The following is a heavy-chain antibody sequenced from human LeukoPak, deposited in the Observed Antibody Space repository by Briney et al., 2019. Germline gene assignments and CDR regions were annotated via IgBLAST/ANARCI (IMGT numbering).Heavy chain of an antibody. CDR2: IYYSGST. J-gene: IGHJ4*02. CDR3: AGTYSSSPYYFDY. V-gene: IGHV4-30-4*01. D-gene: IGHD6-6*01. CDR1: GGSISSGDYY. Sequence: SETLSLTCTVSGGSISSGDYYWSWIRQPPGKGLEWIGYIYYSGSTYYNPSLKSRVAISVDTSKNQFSLKLSSVTAADTAVYYCAGTYSSSPYYFDYWGQGTLVTVSS.